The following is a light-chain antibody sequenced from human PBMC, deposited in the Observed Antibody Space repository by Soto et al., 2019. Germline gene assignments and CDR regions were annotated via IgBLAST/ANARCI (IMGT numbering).Light chain of an antibody. CDR2: GAS. CDR3: QQYNNWPPWT. CDR1: QGISTS. V-gene: IGKV1-39*01. Sequence: DIQMTQSPSSLSASVGDRVTITCRASQGISTSLSWYQQRPGKPPYLLIYGASTLQSGVPSRFSGSGSGTEFTLTISGLQSEDFAVYYCQQYNNWPPWTFGQGTKVDIK. J-gene: IGKJ1*01.